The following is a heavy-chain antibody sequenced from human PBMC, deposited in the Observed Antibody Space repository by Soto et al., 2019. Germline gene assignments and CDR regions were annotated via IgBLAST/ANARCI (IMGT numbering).Heavy chain of an antibody. CDR1: GGSISSYY. D-gene: IGHD3-22*01. V-gene: IGHV4-59*01. CDR3: ARGRGAPRAYYYDSSGYYYFDY. J-gene: IGHJ4*02. CDR2: IYYSGST. Sequence: SETLSLTCTVSGGSISSYYWSWIRQPPGKGLEWIGYIYYSGSTNYNPSLKSRVTISVDTSKNQFPLKLSSVTAADTAVYYCARGRGAPRAYYYDSSGYYYFDYWGQGTLVTVSS.